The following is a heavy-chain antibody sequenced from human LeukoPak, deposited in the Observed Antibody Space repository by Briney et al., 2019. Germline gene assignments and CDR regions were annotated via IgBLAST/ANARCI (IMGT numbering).Heavy chain of an antibody. CDR1: GYSFTSYW. J-gene: IGHJ3*02. D-gene: IGHD2-15*01. Sequence: GESLKISCKGSGYSFTSYWIGWVRQMPGKGLEWMGIIYPSDSDTRYSPSFQGQVTISADKSITTAYLQWSSLKTSDTAMYYCASNIVVVAATVSSVHAFDIWGQGTMVAVSS. CDR3: ASNIVVVAATVSSVHAFDI. V-gene: IGHV5-51*01. CDR2: IYPSDSDT.